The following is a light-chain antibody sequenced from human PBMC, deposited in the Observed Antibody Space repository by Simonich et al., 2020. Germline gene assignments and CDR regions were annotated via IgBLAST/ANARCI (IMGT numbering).Light chain of an antibody. J-gene: IGKJ4*01. Sequence: EIVLTQSPATLSLSPGERATLSCRASQSVSSNLAWYQQKPGQAPRLLIYDSSNRATGIPARFSGSWSGTDFTLTISSLEPEDFAVYYCQQRSNWPPALTFGGGTKVEIK. V-gene: IGKV3-11*01. CDR3: QQRSNWPPALT. CDR1: QSVSSN. CDR2: DSS.